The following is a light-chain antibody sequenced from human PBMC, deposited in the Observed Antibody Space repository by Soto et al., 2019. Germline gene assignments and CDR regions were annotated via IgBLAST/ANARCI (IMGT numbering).Light chain of an antibody. Sequence: QSVLTQPPSASGSPGQSVTISCTGTRGAFDGYNYVSWYQQHPGKAPKLMIYEGNKRPSGVPDRFSGSKSGNMASLTVSGLQAEDEDDSFCCSDTGTYSLVFGGGTKLTVL. CDR3: CSDTGTYSLV. CDR1: RGAFDGYNY. J-gene: IGLJ2*01. V-gene: IGLV2-8*01. CDR2: EGN.